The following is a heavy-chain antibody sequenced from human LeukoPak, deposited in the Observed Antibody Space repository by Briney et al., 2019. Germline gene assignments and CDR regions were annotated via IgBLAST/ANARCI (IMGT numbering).Heavy chain of an antibody. Sequence: ASVKVSCKASGYTFTSYYMHWVRQAPGQGLEWMGIINPSGGSTSYAQKFQGRVTMTRDMSTSTVYMELSSLRSEDTAVYYCARAGGSFPFDYWGQGTLVTVSS. CDR3: ARAGGSFPFDY. J-gene: IGHJ4*02. CDR2: INPSGGST. D-gene: IGHD1-26*01. V-gene: IGHV1-46*01. CDR1: GYTFTSYY.